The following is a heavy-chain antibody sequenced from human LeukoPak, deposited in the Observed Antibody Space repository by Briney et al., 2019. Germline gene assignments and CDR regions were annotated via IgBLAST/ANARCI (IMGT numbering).Heavy chain of an antibody. V-gene: IGHV4-38-2*02. J-gene: IGHJ4*02. D-gene: IGHD1-26*01. CDR1: AYSINSGYY. Sequence: SETLSLTCTVSAYSINSGYYWGWIRQPPGKGLEWIGSIYHGGSTYYNSSLKSRVTISLDSSRNQFSLKLTSVTAADTAVYYCASLGAGGSSFDYWGQGTLVTVSS. CDR3: ASLGAGGSSFDY. CDR2: IYHGGST.